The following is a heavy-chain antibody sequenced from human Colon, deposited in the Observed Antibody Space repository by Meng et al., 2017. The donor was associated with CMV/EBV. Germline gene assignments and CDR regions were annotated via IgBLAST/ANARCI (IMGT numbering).Heavy chain of an antibody. CDR1: GESTTSHY. D-gene: IGHD1-1*01. J-gene: IGHJ4*02. CDR3: ARGLGHASNNSHDY. Sequence: SETLSPTCSASGESTTSHYWTWIRQPPGKGLEWMGHVYYSGSATYSPSLRSRISISVDMSKNQFSLKLRSVTAADTAMYFCARGLGHASNNSHDYWGQGTLVTVSS. V-gene: IGHV4-59*11. CDR2: VYYSGSA.